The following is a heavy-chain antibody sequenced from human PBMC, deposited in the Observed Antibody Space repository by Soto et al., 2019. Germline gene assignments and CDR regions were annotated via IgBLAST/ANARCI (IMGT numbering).Heavy chain of an antibody. CDR2: FDPEDGET. D-gene: IGHD4-17*01. CDR3: ATGESGDSRVGSDAMSFDI. V-gene: IGHV1-24*01. J-gene: IGHJ3*02. CDR1: GYTLTELS. Sequence: QVQLVQSGAEVKKPGASVKVSCKVSGYTLTELSMHWVRQAPGKGLEWMGGFDPEDGETIYAQKFQGRVTMTEDTSTDTAYMELSSLRSEDTAVYYCATGESGDSRVGSDAMSFDIWGQGTMVTVSS.